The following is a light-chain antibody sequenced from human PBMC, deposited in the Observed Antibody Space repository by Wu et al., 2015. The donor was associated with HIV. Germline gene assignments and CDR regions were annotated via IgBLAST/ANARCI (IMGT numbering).Light chain of an antibody. Sequence: IRITQSPSSLSASTGDRVTITCRASQDISNLLAWYQQKPGKAPKLLIYAASSLQPGVPSRFSGSGSGTDFTLTISCLQSEDFTTYYCQQYSAGVTFGGGTKVEI. CDR1: QDISNL. CDR3: QQYSAGVT. J-gene: IGKJ4*01. CDR2: AAS. V-gene: IGKV1-8*01.